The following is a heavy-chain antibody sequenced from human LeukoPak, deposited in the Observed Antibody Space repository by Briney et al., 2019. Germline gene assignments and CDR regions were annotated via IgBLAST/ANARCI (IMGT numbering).Heavy chain of an antibody. Sequence: GRSLRLSCAASGFTFSSYAMHWVRQAPGKGLGWVAVISYDVSNKYYADSVKGRFTISRDNSKNTLYLQMNSLRAEDTAVYYCARSTASRREFDYWGQGTLVTVSS. CDR1: GFTFSSYA. CDR3: ARSTASRREFDY. D-gene: IGHD2-2*01. J-gene: IGHJ4*02. V-gene: IGHV3-30-3*01. CDR2: ISYDVSNK.